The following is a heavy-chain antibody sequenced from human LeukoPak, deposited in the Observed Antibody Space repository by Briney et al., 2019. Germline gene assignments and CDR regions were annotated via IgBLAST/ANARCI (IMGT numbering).Heavy chain of an antibody. CDR2: ISSSGSTI. CDR3: ARVMMVWFGELEEFDP. D-gene: IGHD3-10*01. CDR1: GFTFSSYE. J-gene: IGHJ5*02. V-gene: IGHV3-48*03. Sequence: GGSLRLSCAASGFTFSSYEMNWVRQAPGKGLEWVSYISSSGSTIYYADSVKGRFTISRDNAKNSLYLQMNSLRAEDTAVYYCARVMMVWFGELEEFDPWGQGTLVTVSS.